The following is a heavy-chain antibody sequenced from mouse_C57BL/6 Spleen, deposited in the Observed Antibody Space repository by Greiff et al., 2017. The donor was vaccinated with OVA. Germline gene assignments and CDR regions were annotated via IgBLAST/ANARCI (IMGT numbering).Heavy chain of an antibody. CDR2: IDPETGGT. CDR1: GYTFTDYE. Sequence: QVQLKESGAELVRPGASVTLSCKASGYTFTDYEMHWVKQTPVHGLEWIGAIDPETGGTAYNQKFKGKAILTADKSSSTAYMELRSLTSEDSAVYYCTRNSIDYWGQGTTLTVSS. J-gene: IGHJ2*01. CDR3: TRNSIDY. V-gene: IGHV1-15*01. D-gene: IGHD2-5*01.